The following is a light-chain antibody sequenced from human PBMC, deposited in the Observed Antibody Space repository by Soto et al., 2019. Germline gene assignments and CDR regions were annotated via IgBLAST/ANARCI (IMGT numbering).Light chain of an antibody. Sequence: PGERVTLSCMASQSVSSSYLTWYQQKPGQAPRLLIYGASTRATSIPARFSGSGSRTDFTLTISSLQPEDFAVYYCQQDYNLPTFGQGTRLEIK. V-gene: IGKV3D-7*01. J-gene: IGKJ5*01. CDR1: QSVSSSY. CDR2: GAS. CDR3: QQDYNLPT.